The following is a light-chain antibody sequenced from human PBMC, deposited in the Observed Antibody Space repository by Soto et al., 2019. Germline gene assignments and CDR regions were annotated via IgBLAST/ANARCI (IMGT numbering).Light chain of an antibody. CDR1: QSVSNY. V-gene: IGKV3-11*01. CDR2: AAS. Sequence: EIVLTQSPATLSLSPGERVTLSYRASQSVSNYLAWYQQKPGQAPRLLVSAASNRATGIPARFSGTGSETDFTLTISGLQSEDSAVYFCQQYNNWPFSFGQGTRLEIK. CDR3: QQYNNWPFS. J-gene: IGKJ5*01.